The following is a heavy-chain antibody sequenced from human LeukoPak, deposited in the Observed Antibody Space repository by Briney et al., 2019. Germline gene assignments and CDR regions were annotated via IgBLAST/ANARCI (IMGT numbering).Heavy chain of an antibody. CDR1: GFTFNSFG. CDR3: AKDQRRGYSFGYKASPLDY. D-gene: IGHD5-18*01. V-gene: IGHV3-30*02. CDR2: IRYDGSKK. J-gene: IGHJ4*02. Sequence: PGGSLRLSCATSGFTFNSFGMHWARQAPGKGLEWVAFIRYDGSKKYYADSVKGRFTISRDNSKNALFLQMNSLRTEDTAVHYCAKDQRRGYSFGYKASPLDYWGQGTLVTVSS.